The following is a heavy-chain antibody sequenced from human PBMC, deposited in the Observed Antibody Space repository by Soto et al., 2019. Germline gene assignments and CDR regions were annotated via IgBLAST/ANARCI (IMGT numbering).Heavy chain of an antibody. CDR1: GFTFSGSA. CDR2: IRSKANSYAT. J-gene: IGHJ5*02. D-gene: IGHD2-15*01. CDR3: TRGGGPGWFDP. V-gene: IGHV3-73*01. Sequence: EVPLVESGGGLVQPGGSLKLSCAASGFTFSGSAMHWVRQASGKGLEWVGRIRSKANSYATAYAASVKGRFTISRDDSKNTAYLPMNSLKTEDQAVYYCTRGGGPGWFDPWGQGTLVTVSS.